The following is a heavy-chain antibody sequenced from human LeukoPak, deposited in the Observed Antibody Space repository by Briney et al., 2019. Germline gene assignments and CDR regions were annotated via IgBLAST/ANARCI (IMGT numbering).Heavy chain of an antibody. CDR1: GFTFSYYL. CDR2: ISSSSSYI. V-gene: IGHV3-21*01. D-gene: IGHD2-15*01. Sequence: GGSLRLSCAASGFTFSYYLMSWVRQAPGKGLEWVSSISSSSSYIYYADSVKGRFTISRDNAKNSLYLQMNSLRAEDTAVYYCARALPYGGINFDYWGQGTLVTVSS. J-gene: IGHJ4*02. CDR3: ARALPYGGINFDY.